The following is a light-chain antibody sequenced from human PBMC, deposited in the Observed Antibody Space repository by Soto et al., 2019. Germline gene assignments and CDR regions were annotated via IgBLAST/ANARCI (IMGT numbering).Light chain of an antibody. J-gene: IGKJ2*01. V-gene: IGKV1-8*01. Sequence: AIRMTQSPSSFSASTGDRVTITCRASQGISSYLAWYQQKPGKAPKHLIYAASTLQSGVPSRYSGSGSGTDFTLTISCLQSEHLATCCCQQYYSYPPTFGHGTKLEIQ. CDR1: QGISSY. CDR3: QQYYSYPPT. CDR2: AAS.